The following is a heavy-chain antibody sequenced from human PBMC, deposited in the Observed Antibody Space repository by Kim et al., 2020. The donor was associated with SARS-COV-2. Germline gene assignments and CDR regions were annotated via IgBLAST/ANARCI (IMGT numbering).Heavy chain of an antibody. D-gene: IGHD3-3*01. CDR2: MNPNSGNT. Sequence: ASVKVSCKASGYTFTSYDINWVRQATGQGLEWMGWMNPNSGNTGYAQKFQGRVTMTRNTSISTAYMELSSLRSEDTAVYYCARGLRGITIFGVATNNYYYYRDVGGKGTTLPVSS. J-gene: IGHJ6*03. CDR1: GYTFTSYD. V-gene: IGHV1-8*01. CDR3: ARGLRGITIFGVATNNYYYYRDV.